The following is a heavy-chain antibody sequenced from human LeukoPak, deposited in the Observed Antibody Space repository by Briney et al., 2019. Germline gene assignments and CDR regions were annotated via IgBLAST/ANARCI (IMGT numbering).Heavy chain of an antibody. J-gene: IGHJ6*02. D-gene: IGHD6-13*01. CDR3: AGNSSSWYSYYYYGMDV. Sequence: PGGSLRLSCAASGFTFSSYWMHWVRQAPGKGLVWVSRINSDGSSTSYADSVKGRFTTSRDNAKNTLYLQMNSLRAEDTAVYYCAGNSSSWYSYYYYGMDVWGQGTTVTVSS. CDR1: GFTFSSYW. CDR2: INSDGSST. V-gene: IGHV3-74*01.